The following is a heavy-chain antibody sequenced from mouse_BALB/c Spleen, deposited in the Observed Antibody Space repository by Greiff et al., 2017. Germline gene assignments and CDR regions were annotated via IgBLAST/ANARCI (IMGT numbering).Heavy chain of an antibody. CDR3: ARDRGSSNGD. CDR1: GFSLTSYG. CDR2: IWAGGST. V-gene: IGHV2-9*02. Sequence: VKLMESGPGLVAPSQTLSITCPVSGFSLTSYGVHWVRQPPGKGLEWLGVIWAGGSTNYNSALMSRLSFSKDNSKSQVFLKMNSLQTDDTAMYYCARDRGSSNGDWGQGTLVTVSA. J-gene: IGHJ3*01. D-gene: IGHD1-1*01.